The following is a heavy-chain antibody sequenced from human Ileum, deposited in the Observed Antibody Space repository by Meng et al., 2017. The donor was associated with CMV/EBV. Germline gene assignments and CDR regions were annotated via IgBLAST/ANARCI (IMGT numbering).Heavy chain of an antibody. D-gene: IGHD5-12*01. V-gene: IGHV3-11*04. CDR2: ISFSGDVI. J-gene: IGHJ4*02. CDR1: GITFSDYA. CDR3: TRRLPYNGYDW. Sequence: GESLKISCATSGITFSDYALSWVRQAPGKGLEWVSYISFSGDVIQYGESVKGRFTMSRDNAKNSLYLQMNSLRAEDTAVYYCTRRLPYNGYDWWGQGTLVTVSS.